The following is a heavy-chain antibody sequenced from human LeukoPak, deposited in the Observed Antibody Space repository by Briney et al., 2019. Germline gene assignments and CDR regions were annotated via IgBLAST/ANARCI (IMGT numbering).Heavy chain of an antibody. CDR3: ARDVGQSTVLDN. V-gene: IGHV1-2*04. CDR2: INPNSGGT. D-gene: IGHD2-15*01. J-gene: IGHJ4*02. Sequence: GASVKVSCKTSGYSFIAYYIHWVRQAPGQGLEWMGWINPNSGGTNYAQKFQGWVTMTRDTSISTAYMELSRLRSDDTAVYYCARDVGQSTVLDNWGQGTLVTVSS. CDR1: GYSFIAYY.